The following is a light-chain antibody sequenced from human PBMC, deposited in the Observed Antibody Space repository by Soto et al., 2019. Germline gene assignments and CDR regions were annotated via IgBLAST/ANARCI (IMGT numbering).Light chain of an antibody. CDR3: CSYAGSSNV. J-gene: IGLJ1*01. CDR1: SSDVGGYNY. Sequence: QSALTQPPSASGSPGQSVAISCTGTSSDVGGYNYVSWYQQHPGKAPKLIIYEVNKRPSGVPDRFSGSKSGNTASLTVSGLQAEEEADYYGCSYAGSSNVFGTGTKVTVL. V-gene: IGLV2-8*01. CDR2: EVN.